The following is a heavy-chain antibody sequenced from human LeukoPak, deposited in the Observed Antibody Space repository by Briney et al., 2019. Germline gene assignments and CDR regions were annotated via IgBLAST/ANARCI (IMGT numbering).Heavy chain of an antibody. CDR3: ARLQGYYYGSGSTGNWFDP. CDR2: IYYSGST. D-gene: IGHD3-10*01. CDR1: GGSISSYY. V-gene: IGHV4-59*08. J-gene: IGHJ5*02. Sequence: SETLSFTCTVSGGSISSYYWSWIRQPPGQGLEWIRYIYYSGSTNYHPSLKSRVTISVEASKNQCSLKLSSVTAADTAVYYCARLQGYYYGSGSTGNWFDPWGQGTLVTVSS.